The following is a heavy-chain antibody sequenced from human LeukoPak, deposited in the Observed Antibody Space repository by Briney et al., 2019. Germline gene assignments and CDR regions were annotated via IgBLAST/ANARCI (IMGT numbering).Heavy chain of an antibody. CDR1: GGPISRYY. CDR3: ARTAKYYYGSETYYFFDY. CDR2: ISYTGST. V-gene: IGHV4-59*01. D-gene: IGHD3-10*01. J-gene: IGHJ4*02. Sequence: SETLSLTCTVSGGPISRYYWSWLRQPPGKGLEWIGYISYTGSTTYNSSLKRRVTISLDTSQNQLYLKLTSVTPADTAVYYCARTAKYYYGSETYYFFDYWGQGTLVTVSS.